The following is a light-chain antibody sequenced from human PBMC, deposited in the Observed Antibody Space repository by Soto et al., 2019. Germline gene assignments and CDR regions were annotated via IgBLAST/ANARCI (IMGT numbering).Light chain of an antibody. CDR1: RSDVGGYNY. CDR2: EVN. J-gene: IGLJ1*01. Sequence: QPVLTQPPSASGSPGQSVTISCTGTRSDVGGYNYVSWYQQHPGKAPKLMIYEVNKRPSGVPDRFSGSKSGYTASLTVYGLQAEDEADYYCSSYAGSNNFVFGTGTKVT. CDR3: SSYAGSNNFV. V-gene: IGLV2-8*01.